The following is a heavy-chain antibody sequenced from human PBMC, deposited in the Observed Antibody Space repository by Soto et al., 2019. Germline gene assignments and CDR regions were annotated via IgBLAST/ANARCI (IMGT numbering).Heavy chain of an antibody. Sequence: QVQLQESGPGLVKPSQTLSLTCTVSGGSISSGDYSWTWIRQTPGKGLEWIGHIYYGGSTYYNPSLKSRLTLSIDTSKNQFSLKLRSVTAADTAVYYCARSDYGEHHYYYYGMDVWGQGTTVTVSS. CDR3: ARSDYGEHHYYYYGMDV. D-gene: IGHD4-17*01. J-gene: IGHJ6*02. CDR2: IYYGGST. CDR1: GGSISSGDYS. V-gene: IGHV4-30-4*01.